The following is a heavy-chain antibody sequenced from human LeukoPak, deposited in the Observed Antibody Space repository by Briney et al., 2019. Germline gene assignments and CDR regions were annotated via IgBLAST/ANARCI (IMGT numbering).Heavy chain of an antibody. CDR1: GGSISSSSYY. V-gene: IGHV4-61*02. J-gene: IGHJ6*03. D-gene: IGHD3-10*01. CDR2: IYTSGST. CDR3: ARVGRGDYYNYMDV. Sequence: KPSETLSLTCTVSGGSISSSSYYWGWIRQPAGKGLEWIGRIYTSGSTNYNPSLKSRVTMSVDTSKNQFSLKLSSVTAADTAVYYCARVGRGDYYNYMDVRGKGTTVTVSS.